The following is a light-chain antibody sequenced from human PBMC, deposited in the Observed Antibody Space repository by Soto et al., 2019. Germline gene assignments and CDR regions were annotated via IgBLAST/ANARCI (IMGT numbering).Light chain of an antibody. V-gene: IGKV1-12*01. Sequence: DIQMTQSTSSLSASIGDRVTITCRASQGISSWLAWYQQKPGKAPKLLIYAASSLESGVPSRFSGSGSGTDFTLTISWLQPEDFAPYYCQQGYSTRLITFGQVTRLEVK. CDR2: AAS. CDR1: QGISSW. J-gene: IGKJ5*01. CDR3: QQGYSTRLIT.